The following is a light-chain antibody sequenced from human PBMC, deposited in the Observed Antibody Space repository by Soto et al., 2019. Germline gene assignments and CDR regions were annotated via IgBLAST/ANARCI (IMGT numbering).Light chain of an antibody. Sequence: EIVMTQSPGTLSLSPGERATLSCSASQSVSSYLAWYQQKPGQAPRLLIYDASNRATGIPARFSGSGSGTDFTLTISSLEPEDFAVYYCQQRSNWPPVITFGQGTRLEI. J-gene: IGKJ5*01. CDR2: DAS. V-gene: IGKV3-11*01. CDR1: QSVSSY. CDR3: QQRSNWPPVIT.